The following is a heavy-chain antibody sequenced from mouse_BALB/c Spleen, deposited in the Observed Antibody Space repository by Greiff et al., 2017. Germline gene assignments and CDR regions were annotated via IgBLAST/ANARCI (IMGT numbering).Heavy chain of an antibody. V-gene: IGHV3-2*02. CDR1: GYSITSDYA. Sequence: EVQLVESGPGLVKPSQSLSLTCTVTGYSITSDYAWNWIRQFPGNKLEWMGYISYSGSTSYNPSLKSRISITRDTSKNQFFLQLNSVTTEDTATYYCVSYGLYAMDYWGQGTSVTVSS. D-gene: IGHD2-10*02. J-gene: IGHJ4*01. CDR2: ISYSGST. CDR3: VSYGLYAMDY.